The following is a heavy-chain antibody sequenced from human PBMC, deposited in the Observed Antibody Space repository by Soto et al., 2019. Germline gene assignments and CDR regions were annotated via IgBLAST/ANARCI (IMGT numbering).Heavy chain of an antibody. CDR1: GDSIISSDFY. CDR3: ARHSLALRKNNWFDP. D-gene: IGHD3-3*02. J-gene: IGHJ5*02. CDR2: IFYLGSS. Sequence: SETLSLTCTVSGDSIISSDFYWGWVRQPPGKGLEWIGSIFYLGSSYYNPSPKSRVTMSVDTSKNQFSLRLRSVTAADTALYFCARHSLALRKNNWFDPWGQGIMVTVSS. V-gene: IGHV4-39*01.